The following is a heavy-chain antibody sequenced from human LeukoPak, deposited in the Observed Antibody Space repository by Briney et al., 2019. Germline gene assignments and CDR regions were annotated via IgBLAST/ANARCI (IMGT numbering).Heavy chain of an antibody. D-gene: IGHD3-3*01. CDR2: IYYSGST. Sequence: SSETLSLTCTVSGGSISSYYWSWIRQPPGKGLEWIGYIYYSGSTNYNPSLKSRVTISVDTSKNQFSLKLSSVTAADTAVYYCARSGPSYDFWSGYYRDYCYYMDVWGKGTTVTVSS. V-gene: IGHV4-59*01. CDR1: GGSISSYY. J-gene: IGHJ6*03. CDR3: ARSGPSYDFWSGYYRDYCYYMDV.